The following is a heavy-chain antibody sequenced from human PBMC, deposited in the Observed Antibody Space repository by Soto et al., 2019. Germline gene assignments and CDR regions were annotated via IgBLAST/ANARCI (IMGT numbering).Heavy chain of an antibody. D-gene: IGHD2-2*01. CDR1: GGTFRGYY. CDR2: INHSGST. CDR3: ARGSVRVDQLLSRPGYDRLYC. Sequence: SETLSHTCAVYGGTFRGYYWSWIRQPPGKGLEWIGEINHSGSTNYNPSLKSRVTISVDTSKNQFSLKLSSVTAADTAVYYCARGSVRVDQLLSRPGYDRLYCWGQGSTDIVSS. V-gene: IGHV4-34*01. J-gene: IGHJ6*02.